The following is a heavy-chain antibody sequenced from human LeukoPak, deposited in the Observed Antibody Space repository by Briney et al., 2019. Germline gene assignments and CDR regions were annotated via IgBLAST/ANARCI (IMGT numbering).Heavy chain of an antibody. Sequence: GASVKVSCTASGYTFTSYGISWVRQAPGQGLEWMGWISAYNGNTNYAQKLQCRVTMTTDTSTSTAYMELRSLRSDDTVVYYCAREQLEGNWFDPWGQGTLVTVSS. CDR3: AREQLEGNWFDP. V-gene: IGHV1-18*01. D-gene: IGHD6-13*01. CDR1: GYTFTSYG. CDR2: ISAYNGNT. J-gene: IGHJ5*02.